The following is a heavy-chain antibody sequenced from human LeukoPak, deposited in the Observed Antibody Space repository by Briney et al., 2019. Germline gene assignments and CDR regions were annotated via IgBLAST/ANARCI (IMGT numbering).Heavy chain of an antibody. CDR1: GGSISSSNW. J-gene: IGHJ6*03. CDR3: ARQPSDILTLYYYMDV. D-gene: IGHD3-9*01. CDR2: IYHSGST. Sequence: SETLSLTCAVSGGSISSSNWWSWVRQPPGKGLEWIGEIYHSGSTNYNPSLKSRVTISVDTSKNQFSLKLSSVTAADTAVYYCARQPSDILTLYYYMDVWGKGTTVTVSS. V-gene: IGHV4-4*02.